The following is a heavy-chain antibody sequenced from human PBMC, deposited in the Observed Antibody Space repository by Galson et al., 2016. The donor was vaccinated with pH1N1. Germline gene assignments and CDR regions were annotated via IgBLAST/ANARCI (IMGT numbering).Heavy chain of an antibody. J-gene: IGHJ4*02. CDR3: ARDGHHSSSWYPLFWY. D-gene: IGHD6-13*01. Sequence: SVKVSCKASGYTFTSYGISWVRQAPGQELEWMGWISAYNGNTNYAQKLQGRVTMTTDTSTSTAFMELRSLRSDDTAVYYCARDGHHSSSWYPLFWYWGQGTLVTVSS. V-gene: IGHV1-18*01. CDR2: ISAYNGNT. CDR1: GYTFTSYG.